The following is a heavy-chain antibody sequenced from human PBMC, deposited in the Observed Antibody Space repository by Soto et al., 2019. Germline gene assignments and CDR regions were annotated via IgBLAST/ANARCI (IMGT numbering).Heavy chain of an antibody. CDR2: ISSNGGST. J-gene: IGHJ3*02. D-gene: IGHD6-19*01. V-gene: IGHV3-64D*06. Sequence: GGSLRLSCSASGFTFSSYAMHWVRQAPGKGLEYVSAISSNGGSTYYADSVKGRFTISRDNSKNTLYLQMSSLRAEDTAVYYCVKGIAVAGTTDRDAFDIWGQGTMVTVSS. CDR1: GFTFSSYA. CDR3: VKGIAVAGTTDRDAFDI.